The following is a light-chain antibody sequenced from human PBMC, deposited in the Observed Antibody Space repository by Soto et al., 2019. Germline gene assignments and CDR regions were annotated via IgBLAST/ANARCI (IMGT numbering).Light chain of an antibody. Sequence: VLTQSPATLSLSPGARATLSCRASQSVSSSYLAWYQQKPGQAPRLLIYGASSRATGIPDRFSGSGSGTDLTITISSLEPEDSEVYYGQQRHMWPITFGQGTRLEIK. CDR1: QSVSSSY. CDR3: QQRHMWPIT. J-gene: IGKJ5*01. V-gene: IGKV3D-20*02. CDR2: GAS.